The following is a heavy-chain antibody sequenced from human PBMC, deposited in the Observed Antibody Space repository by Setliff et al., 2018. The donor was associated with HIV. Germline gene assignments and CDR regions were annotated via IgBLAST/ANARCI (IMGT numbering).Heavy chain of an antibody. J-gene: IGHJ4*02. CDR1: GGSISSGGYY. CDR2: ISYSGST. V-gene: IGHV4-31*03. Sequence: SETLSLTCTVSGGSISSGGYYWSWIRQHPGKGLGWIGYISYSGSTYYNPSLKSRVTISVDSSKSQFSLNLSSVTVADTAVYYCATVVPAAHFDYWGQGTLVTVSS. D-gene: IGHD2-2*01. CDR3: ATVVPAAHFDY.